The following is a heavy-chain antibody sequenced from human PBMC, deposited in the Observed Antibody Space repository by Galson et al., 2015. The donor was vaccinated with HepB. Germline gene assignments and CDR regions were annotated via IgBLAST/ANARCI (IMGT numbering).Heavy chain of an antibody. CDR3: ARVSTPPKHSSGWYAHWFDS. CDR1: GDSVSSNSAA. CDR2: TYYRSKWYN. J-gene: IGHJ5*01. V-gene: IGHV6-1*01. Sequence: CAISGDSVSSNSAAWNWIRQSPSRGLEWLGRTYYRSKWYNDYAVSVKSRITINPDTSKNQFPLQLNSVTPEDTAVYYCARVSTPPKHSSGWYAHWFDSWGQGTLVTVSS. D-gene: IGHD6-19*01.